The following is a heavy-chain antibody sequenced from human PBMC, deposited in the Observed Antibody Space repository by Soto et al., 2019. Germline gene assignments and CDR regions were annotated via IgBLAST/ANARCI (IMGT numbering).Heavy chain of an antibody. V-gene: IGHV4-4*02. CDR2: IYHSGTT. D-gene: IGHD1-26*01. CDR3: ARNGYYSLDL. CDR1: GASISNDNW. J-gene: IGHJ3*01. Sequence: SETLSLTCAVSGASISNDNWWSWVRQPPGKGLEWIGEIYHSGTTNYNPSLTSRVTISVDKPKNQFSLGLTSVTAADTAVYFCARNGYYSLDLWGQGAMVTVSS.